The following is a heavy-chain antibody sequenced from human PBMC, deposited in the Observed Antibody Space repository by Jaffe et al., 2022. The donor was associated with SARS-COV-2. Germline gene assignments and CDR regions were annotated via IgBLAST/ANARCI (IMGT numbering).Heavy chain of an antibody. J-gene: IGHJ5*02. CDR2: INHSGST. Sequence: QVQLQQWGAGLLKPSETLSLTCAVYGGSFSGYYWSWIRQPPGKGLEWIGEINHSGSTNYNPSLKSRVTISVDTSKNQFSLKLSSVTAADTAVYYCARGRRGYSYGTTWGQGTLVTVSS. D-gene: IGHD5-18*01. CDR1: GGSFSGYY. V-gene: IGHV4-34*01. CDR3: ARGRRGYSYGTT.